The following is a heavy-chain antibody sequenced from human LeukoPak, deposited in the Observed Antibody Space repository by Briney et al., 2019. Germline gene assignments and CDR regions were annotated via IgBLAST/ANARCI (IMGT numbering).Heavy chain of an antibody. CDR2: IYSGGST. V-gene: IGHV3-66*02. J-gene: IGHJ4*02. CDR3: AKDQVSYYYDSSGSDY. Sequence: GGSLRLSCAASGFTVSSNYMSWVRQAPGKGLEWVSVIYSGGSTYYADSVKGRFTISRDNSKNTLYLQMNSLRAEDTAVYYCAKDQVSYYYDSSGSDYWGQGTLVTVSS. D-gene: IGHD3-22*01. CDR1: GFTVSSNY.